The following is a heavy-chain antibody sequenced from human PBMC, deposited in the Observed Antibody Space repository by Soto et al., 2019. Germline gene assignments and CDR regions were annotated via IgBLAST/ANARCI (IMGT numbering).Heavy chain of an antibody. J-gene: IGHJ4*02. Sequence: EVQLVESGGGSVQPGESLKLSCSTSGFTFSASHMHWVRQAPGKGLEWVGHMRSKADNYETAYGASVRGRFTVSRDDSKNTAYLQMDSLKAEGAAVYYCARQTVSCHDFWGQGTIVTVSS. D-gene: IGHD2-2*01. V-gene: IGHV3-73*01. CDR1: GFTFSASH. CDR2: MRSKADNYET. CDR3: ARQTVSCHDF.